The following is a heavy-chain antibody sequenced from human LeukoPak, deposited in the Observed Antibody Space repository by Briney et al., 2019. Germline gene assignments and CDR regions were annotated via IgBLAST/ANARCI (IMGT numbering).Heavy chain of an antibody. V-gene: IGHV3-23*01. CDR1: GFTFSSYW. J-gene: IGHJ4*02. CDR2: ISGSGGST. Sequence: GGSLRLSCAASGFTFSSYWMSWVRQAPGKGLEWVSAISGSGGSTYYADSVKGRFTISIDNSKNTLYLQMNSLRAEDTAVYYCAKRGYDYVWGSYRTEYYFDYWGQGTLVTVSS. CDR3: AKRGYDYVWGSYRTEYYFDY. D-gene: IGHD3-16*02.